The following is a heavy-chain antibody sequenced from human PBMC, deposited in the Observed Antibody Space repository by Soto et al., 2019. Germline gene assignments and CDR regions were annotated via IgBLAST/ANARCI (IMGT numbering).Heavy chain of an antibody. CDR2: INHSGST. D-gene: IGHD6-19*01. J-gene: IGHJ4*02. CDR1: GGSFSGYY. Sequence: PSETLSLTCAVYGGSFSGYYWSWIRQPPGKGLEWIGEINHSGSTNYNPSLKSRVTISVDTSKNQFPLELSSVTAADTAVYYCARGLITGSHYSGGWYYFDSWGQGTQVTVSS. CDR3: ARGLITGSHYSGGWYYFDS. V-gene: IGHV4-34*01.